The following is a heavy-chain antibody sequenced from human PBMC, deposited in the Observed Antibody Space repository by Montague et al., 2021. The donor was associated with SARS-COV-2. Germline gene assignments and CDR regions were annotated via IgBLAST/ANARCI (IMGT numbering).Heavy chain of an antibody. CDR3: APLGFDSRSYYTPHNWFDP. D-gene: IGHD3-10*01. J-gene: IGHJ5*02. CDR1: GISLSTSGVG. Sequence: PALVKPTQTLTLTCTFSGISLSTSGVGVAWIRQPPGKALEWLALIYWDDDERCSPSVRSRLTITKDTSENQVVLRMTNMDPMDTATYYCAPLGFDSRSYYTPHNWFDPWGQGILVTVSS. V-gene: IGHV2-5*02. CDR2: IYWDDDE.